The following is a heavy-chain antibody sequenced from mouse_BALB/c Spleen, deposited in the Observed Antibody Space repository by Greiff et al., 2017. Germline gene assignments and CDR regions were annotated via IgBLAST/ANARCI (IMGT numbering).Heavy chain of an antibody. J-gene: IGHJ3*01. D-gene: IGHD1-1*01. CDR1: GFSLTSYG. V-gene: IGHV2-9*02. CDR2: IWAGGST. Sequence: VKLVESGPGLVAPSQSLSITCTVSGFSLTSYGVHWVRQPPGKGLEWLGVIWAGGSTNYNSALMSRLSISKDNSKSQVFLKMNSLQTDDTAMYYCARDCGSSYGFACWGQGTLVTVSA. CDR3: ARDCGSSYGFAC.